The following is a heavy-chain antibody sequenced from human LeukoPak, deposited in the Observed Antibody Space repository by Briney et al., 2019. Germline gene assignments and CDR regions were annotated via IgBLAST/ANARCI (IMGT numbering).Heavy chain of an antibody. CDR1: GYTFTSYY. Sequence: ASVKVSCKASGYTFTSYYMHWVRQAPGQGLEWMGWINPNSGGTNYAQKFQGRVTMTRDTSISTAYMELSRLRSDDTAVYYCARDHSTSVAGWFDPWGQGTLVTVSS. D-gene: IGHD2-2*01. V-gene: IGHV1-2*02. J-gene: IGHJ5*02. CDR2: INPNSGGT. CDR3: ARDHSTSVAGWFDP.